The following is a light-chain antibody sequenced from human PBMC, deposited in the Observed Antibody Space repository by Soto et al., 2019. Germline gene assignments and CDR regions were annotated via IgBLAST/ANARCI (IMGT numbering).Light chain of an antibody. CDR2: END. CDR3: GTWDSSLSGYV. CDR1: TSNIGNNY. V-gene: IGLV1-51*02. J-gene: IGLJ1*01. Sequence: QSVLRQPPSVSATPGQKFTISCSGSTSNIGNNYVSWFQQLPGTAPKLLIYENDKRPSGIPDRFSGSTSGTSATLGITGFQTGDEADYYCGTWDSSLSGYVFATGTKVTVL.